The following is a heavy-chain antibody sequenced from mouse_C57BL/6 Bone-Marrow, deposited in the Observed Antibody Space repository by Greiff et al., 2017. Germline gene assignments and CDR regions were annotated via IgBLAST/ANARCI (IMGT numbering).Heavy chain of an antibody. CDR1: GFTFSDYG. V-gene: IGHV5-15*01. J-gene: IGHJ4*01. D-gene: IGHD3-1*01. CDR2: ISNLAYSI. Sequence: EVQGVESGGGLVQPGGSLKLSCAASGFTFSDYGMAWVRQAPRKGPEWVAFISNLAYSIYYADPVTGRFTISRENAKNPLYLEMSSLSSEDTAMYYCARAPGGAMDYWGEGTSVTVSS. CDR3: ARAPGGAMDY.